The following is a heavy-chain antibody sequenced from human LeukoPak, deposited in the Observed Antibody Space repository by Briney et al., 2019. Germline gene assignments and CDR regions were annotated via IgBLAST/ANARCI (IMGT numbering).Heavy chain of an antibody. CDR3: VKDLTTVTGPNY. Sequence: GGSLRLSCAASGFTFSSYGMHWVRQAPGKGLEWVAFIRYDGGNKYYADSVKGRFTISRDNSKNTLYLQMNSLRAEDTAVYYCVKDLTTVTGPNYWGQGTLVTVSS. J-gene: IGHJ4*02. CDR2: IRYDGGNK. CDR1: GFTFSSYG. V-gene: IGHV3-30*02. D-gene: IGHD4-11*01.